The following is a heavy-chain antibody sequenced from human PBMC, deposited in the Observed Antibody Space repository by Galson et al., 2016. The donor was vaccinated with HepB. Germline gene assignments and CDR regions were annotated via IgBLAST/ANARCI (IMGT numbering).Heavy chain of an antibody. D-gene: IGHD1-14*01. V-gene: IGHV6-1*01. J-gene: IGHJ4*02. CDR2: TYYRSHWYY. Sequence: CAISGDSVSSDVGFWNWIRQSPSRGLEWLGRTYYRSHWYYDYAVAVKTRLVINPDTSRNQFSLQLSSVTPDDTAVYWCARDAPGSSYFDYWSQGTLVTVSS. CDR3: ARDAPGSSYFDY. CDR1: GDSVSSDVGF.